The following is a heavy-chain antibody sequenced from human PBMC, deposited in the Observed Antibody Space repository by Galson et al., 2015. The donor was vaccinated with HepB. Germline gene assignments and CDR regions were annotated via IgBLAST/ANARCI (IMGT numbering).Heavy chain of an antibody. Sequence: SETLSLTCTVSGGSISSYYWSWIRQPPGKGLEWIGYIYYRGNTNYNPSLRSRVTISVDTSKNQFSLRLSSVTAADTAVYYCARHVVKGASGWYGHYYGMDVWGQGTTVTVSS. CDR1: GGSISSYY. J-gene: IGHJ6*02. CDR3: ARHVVKGASGWYGHYYGMDV. V-gene: IGHV4-59*08. CDR2: IYYRGNT. D-gene: IGHD6-19*01.